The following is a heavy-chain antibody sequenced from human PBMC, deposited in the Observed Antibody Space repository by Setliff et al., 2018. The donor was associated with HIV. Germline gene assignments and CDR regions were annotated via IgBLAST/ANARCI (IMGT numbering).Heavy chain of an antibody. CDR2: IIPIFGTA. CDR1: GGTFSSYV. D-gene: IGHD2-8*01. J-gene: IGHJ4*02. Sequence: RASVKVSCKASGGTFSSYVISWVRQAPGRGLEWMGGIIPIFGTANNAQKFQGRVTITADESTSTAYMELSSLRSDDTAVYYCARKYCTNGVCYKTGEFDYWGQGTLVTVSS. CDR3: ARKYCTNGVCYKTGEFDY. V-gene: IGHV1-69*13.